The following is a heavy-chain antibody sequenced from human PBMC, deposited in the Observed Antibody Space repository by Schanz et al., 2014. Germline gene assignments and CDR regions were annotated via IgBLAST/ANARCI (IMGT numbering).Heavy chain of an antibody. CDR3: ARESSNDIVLVPGAVFDH. J-gene: IGHJ4*02. CDR1: GFTFGDYA. CDR2: INTGVNT. V-gene: IGHV3-23*04. Sequence: EVQLVESGGGLIQPGGSLRLSCAASGFTFGDYAMTWVRQAPGKGLEWVSAINTGVNTYYADSVRGRFTISRDNSKNTVYLQMNSLRPGDTAVYYCARESSNDIVLVPGAVFDHWGQGILVTVSS. D-gene: IGHD2-2*01.